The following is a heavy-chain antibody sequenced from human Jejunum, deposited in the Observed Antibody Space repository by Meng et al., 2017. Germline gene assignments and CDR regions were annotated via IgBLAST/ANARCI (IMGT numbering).Heavy chain of an antibody. Sequence: GESLKISCKVSGYTFSNYWIGWVRQMPGKGLEWMGIIYPGDSDTRYSPSFQGQVTISADTSISTAYLQWSSLKASDTAIYYCATSPHMPWYSTNPFHFDYWGQGTLVTVSS. D-gene: IGHD6-13*01. J-gene: IGHJ4*02. CDR2: IYPGDSDT. V-gene: IGHV5-51*01. CDR3: ATSPHMPWYSTNPFHFDY. CDR1: GYTFSNYW.